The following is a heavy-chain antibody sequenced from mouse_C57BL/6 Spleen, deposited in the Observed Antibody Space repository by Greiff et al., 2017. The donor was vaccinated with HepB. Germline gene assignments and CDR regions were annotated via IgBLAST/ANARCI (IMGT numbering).Heavy chain of an antibody. Sequence: QVQLQQSGPELVKPGASVKISCKASGYAFSSSWMNWVKQRPGKGLEWIGRIYPGDGDTNYNGKFKGKATLTADKSSSTAYMQLSSLTSEDSAVYFCASTVVATGFDYWGQGTTLTVSS. CDR2: IYPGDGDT. CDR3: ASTVVATGFDY. CDR1: GYAFSSSW. D-gene: IGHD1-1*01. V-gene: IGHV1-82*01. J-gene: IGHJ2*01.